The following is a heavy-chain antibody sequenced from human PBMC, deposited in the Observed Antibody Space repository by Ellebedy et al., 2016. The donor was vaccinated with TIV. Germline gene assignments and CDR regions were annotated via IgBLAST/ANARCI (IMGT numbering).Heavy chain of an antibody. Sequence: GGSLRLSCAASGFTVSSNYMSWVRQAPGKGLEWVSVIYSGGSTYYADSVKGRFTISRDNSENTLYLQMNSLRAEDTAVYYCARVPDSSSWYFYYWGQGTLVTVSS. J-gene: IGHJ4*02. D-gene: IGHD6-13*01. V-gene: IGHV3-66*01. CDR2: IYSGGST. CDR1: GFTVSSNY. CDR3: ARVPDSSSWYFYY.